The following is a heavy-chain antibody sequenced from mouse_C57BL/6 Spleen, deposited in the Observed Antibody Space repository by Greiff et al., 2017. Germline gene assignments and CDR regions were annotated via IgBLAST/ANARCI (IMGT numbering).Heavy chain of an antibody. V-gene: IGHV3-6*01. CDR3: ARNGYDDEFAY. D-gene: IGHD2-2*01. Sequence: EVQVVESGPGLVKPSQSLSLTCSVTGYSITGGYYWNWIRQFPGNKLEWMCYISYDGSNNYNPSLKNRISITRDTSNNQFFLKLNSVTTEDTATYYCARNGYDDEFAYWGQGTLVTVSA. CDR1: GYSITGGYY. J-gene: IGHJ3*01. CDR2: ISYDGSN.